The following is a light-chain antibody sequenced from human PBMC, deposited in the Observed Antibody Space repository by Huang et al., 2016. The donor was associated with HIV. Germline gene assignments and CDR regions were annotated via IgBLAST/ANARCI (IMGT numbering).Light chain of an antibody. CDR3: QQRANRPT. J-gene: IGKJ4*01. CDR1: QNIKNY. CDR2: DAS. V-gene: IGKV3-11*01. Sequence: EVVLIQSPSTLSVFPGDKVTLSCRASQNIKNYLAWYQQRPGQAPRLLIYDASNRPADISTRFSGSGSGTDFSLTINGLESEDFAIYYCQQRANRPTFGGGT.